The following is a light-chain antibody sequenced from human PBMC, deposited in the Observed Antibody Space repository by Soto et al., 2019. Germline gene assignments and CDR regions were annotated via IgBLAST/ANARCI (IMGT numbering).Light chain of an antibody. V-gene: IGKV3-20*01. CDR3: QQYGSSPWT. J-gene: IGKJ1*01. Sequence: EIVFTQSPCTLSLSPGERATLSCRASQSVSSSYLVWHQQKPGQAPRLLTYAASRRATGIPDRFSGSGPGTDFTLTISRLEPEDFAVYYCQQYGSSPWTFGQGTKVDIK. CDR1: QSVSSSY. CDR2: AAS.